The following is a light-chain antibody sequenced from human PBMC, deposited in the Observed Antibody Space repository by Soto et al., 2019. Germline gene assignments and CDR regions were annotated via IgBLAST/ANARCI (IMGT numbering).Light chain of an antibody. J-gene: IGKJ1*01. CDR1: QTISSW. CDR3: QQYSSSSEWT. V-gene: IGKV1-5*03. CDR2: KAS. Sequence: IQMTHSPSTLSVSVGAIVTITCRGIQTISSWLAWYQQKPGKAPKLLIYKASTLKSGVPSRFSGSGSGTEFTLTISSLQPDDFATYYCQQYSSSSEWTCGQGTK.